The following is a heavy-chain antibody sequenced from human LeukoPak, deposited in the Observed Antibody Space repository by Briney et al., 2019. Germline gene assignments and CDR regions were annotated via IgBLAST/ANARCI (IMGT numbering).Heavy chain of an antibody. V-gene: IGHV4-30-2*01. CDR3: ARVPRGGSTSCYKGFDY. J-gene: IGHJ4*02. CDR2: IYHSGST. CDR1: GGSISSGGYY. Sequence: PSQTLSLTCTVSGGSISSGGYYWSWIRQPPGKGLEWIGYIYHSGSTYYNPSLKSRVTISVDRSKNQFSLKLSSVTAADTAVYYCARVPRGGSTSCYKGFDYWGQGTRVTVPS. D-gene: IGHD2-2*02.